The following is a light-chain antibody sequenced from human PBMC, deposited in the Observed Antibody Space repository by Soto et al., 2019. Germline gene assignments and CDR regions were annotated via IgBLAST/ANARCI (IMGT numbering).Light chain of an antibody. CDR2: GAS. V-gene: IGKV3-15*01. CDR1: KSVGSN. J-gene: IGKJ2*01. CDR3: QQYYNWPRT. Sequence: EMVMTQSPATLSVSPGDGATLSCRASKSVGSNLAWFQQKPGQAPRLLIYGASTRATGIPARFSGSGSGTEFTLTISSLQSEDFAVYYCQQYYNWPRTFGQGTKLEIK.